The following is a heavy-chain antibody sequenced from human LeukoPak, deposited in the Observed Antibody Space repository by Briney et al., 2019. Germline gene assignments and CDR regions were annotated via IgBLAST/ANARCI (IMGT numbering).Heavy chain of an antibody. CDR3: ARESQYGIAAGWFDP. J-gene: IGHJ5*02. CDR2: ISSSSSYI. D-gene: IGHD6-13*01. CDR1: GFTFSSYS. V-gene: IGHV3-21*01. Sequence: NPGGSLRLSCAASGFTFSSYSMNWVRQAPGKGLEWVSSISSSSSYIYYADSVKGRFTISRDNAKNSLYLQMNSLRAEDTAVYYCARESQYGIAAGWFDPWGQGTLVTVSS.